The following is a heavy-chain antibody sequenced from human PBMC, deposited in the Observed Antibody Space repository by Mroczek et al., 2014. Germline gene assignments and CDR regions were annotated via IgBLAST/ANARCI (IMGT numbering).Heavy chain of an antibody. J-gene: IGHJ3*02. CDR3: ARESGGIVPAAMRGAFDI. CDR1: GGSISSGGYY. Sequence: QVQLQESGPGLVKPSQTLSLTCTVSGGSISSGGYYWSWIRQHPGKGLEWIGYIYYSGSTYYNPSLKSRVTISVDTSKNQFSLKLSSVTAADTAVYYCARESGGIVPAAMRGAFDIVGPRDNGHRLF. CDR2: IYYSGST. V-gene: IGHV4-31*03. D-gene: IGHD2-2*01.